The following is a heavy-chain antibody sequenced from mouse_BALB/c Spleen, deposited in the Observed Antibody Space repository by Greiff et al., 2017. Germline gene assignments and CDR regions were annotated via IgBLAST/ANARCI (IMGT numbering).Heavy chain of an antibody. V-gene: IGHV2-6-4*01. CDR2: IWGGGST. D-gene: IGHD1-1*01. CDR3: ARNRTTVGGFAY. J-gene: IGHJ3*01. CDR1: GFSLFRYS. Sequence: VKLVESGPGLVAPSQSLSITCTVSGFSLFRYSVHWVRQPPGKGLEWLGMIWGGGSTDYNSALKSRLSISKDNSKSQVFLKMNSLQTDDTAIYYCARNRTTVGGFAYWGQGTLVTVSA.